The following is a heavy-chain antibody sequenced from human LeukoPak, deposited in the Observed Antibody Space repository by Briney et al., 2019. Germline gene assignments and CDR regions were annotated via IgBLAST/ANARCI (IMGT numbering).Heavy chain of an antibody. V-gene: IGHV1-8*03. CDR2: KNPNSGNS. Sequence: GASVKVSCKASGYTFTGYYMHWVRQAPGQGLEWMGYKNPNSGNSAYAQKFQGRVTITTDASITTAYMELSGLRSEDTALYYCPREGLDYGGQGTLVTVSS. CDR3: PREGLDY. CDR1: GYTFTGYY. J-gene: IGHJ4*02.